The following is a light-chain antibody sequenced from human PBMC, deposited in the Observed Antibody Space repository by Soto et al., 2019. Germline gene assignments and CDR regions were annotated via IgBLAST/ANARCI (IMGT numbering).Light chain of an antibody. CDR3: SSYTSTNTVI. Sequence: QSALTQPASVSGSPGQSITISCTGTSSDVGGYNFVSWYQQHPGKAPKFIIYDVRNRPSGVSNRFSGSRSGNTASLTISGLQAEDEADYYCSSYTSTNTVIFGGGTKLTGL. J-gene: IGLJ2*01. CDR1: SSDVGGYNF. V-gene: IGLV2-14*03. CDR2: DVR.